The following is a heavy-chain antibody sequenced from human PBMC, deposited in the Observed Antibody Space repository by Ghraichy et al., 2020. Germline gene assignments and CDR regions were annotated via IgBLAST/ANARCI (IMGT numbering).Heavy chain of an antibody. CDR3: ARVLVDYGDSRYFDS. V-gene: IGHV4-30-4*01. J-gene: IGHJ4*02. CDR1: GASITYGDYY. D-gene: IGHD4-17*01. Sequence: SETLSLTCTVSGASITYGDYYWSWIRPPPGKGLEWIGYIYYSGSTQYNPSLKSRLTISVDTSKNQFSLNLSSVTAADAAVYYCARVLVDYGDSRYFDSGGQVTWSPSPQ. CDR2: IYYSGST.